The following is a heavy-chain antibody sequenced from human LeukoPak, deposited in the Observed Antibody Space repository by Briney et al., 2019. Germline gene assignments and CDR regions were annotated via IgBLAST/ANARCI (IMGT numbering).Heavy chain of an antibody. V-gene: IGHV3-30-3*02. Sequence: PGGSLRLSCEASGFTLSSYAMHWVRQAPGKGLEWVTIISYDGSNKYYADSVKGRFTVSRDNSRNSLYLQMNSLRVEDTAVYYCAKNRGAGSHYYYHMNVWGKGTTVTVSS. J-gene: IGHJ6*03. CDR1: GFTLSSYA. CDR3: AKNRGAGSHYYYHMNV. CDR2: ISYDGSNK. D-gene: IGHD1-26*01.